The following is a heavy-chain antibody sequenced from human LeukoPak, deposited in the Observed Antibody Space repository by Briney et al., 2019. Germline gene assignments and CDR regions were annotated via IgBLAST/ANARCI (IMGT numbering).Heavy chain of an antibody. J-gene: IGHJ4*02. CDR1: GFTLSSYA. CDR3: AKPDTMIVVVITNFDY. V-gene: IGHV3-23*01. Sequence: GGSLRLSCAASGFTLSSYAMSWVRQAPGKGLEWVSAISGSGGSTYYADSVKGRFTISRDNSKNTLYLQMNSLRAEDTAVYYCAKPDTMIVVVITNFDYWGQGTLVTVSS. D-gene: IGHD3-22*01. CDR2: ISGSGGST.